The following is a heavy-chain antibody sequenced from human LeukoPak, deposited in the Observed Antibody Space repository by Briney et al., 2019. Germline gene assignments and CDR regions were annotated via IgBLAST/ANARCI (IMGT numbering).Heavy chain of an antibody. CDR2: IIGDAADI. D-gene: IGHD3-3*01. J-gene: IGHJ3*02. Sequence: GGSLRLSCAASGFTFRNYGMSWVRQAPGKWLEWVSAIIGDAADIFYADSAKGRFTISRDNSKNPLYLQLNSLRAEDTAIYYCAHHGGGTIRIAAFDIWGQGTMVTVSS. CDR1: GFTFRNYG. V-gene: IGHV3-23*01. CDR3: AHHGGGTIRIAAFDI.